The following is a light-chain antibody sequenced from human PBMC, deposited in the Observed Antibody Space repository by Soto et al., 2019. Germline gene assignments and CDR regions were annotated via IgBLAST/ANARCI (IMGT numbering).Light chain of an antibody. J-gene: IGLJ3*02. Sequence: QSVLTQPPSASGTPGQRVTISCSGSSSNIGSNYVYWYQQLPGTAPKLLIYRNNQRPSGVPDRFSGSKSGTSASLAISGLRSEDEAHYYCAAWDDSLSGHWVFGGGTKVTVL. CDR1: SSNIGSNY. CDR2: RNN. CDR3: AAWDDSLSGHWV. V-gene: IGLV1-47*01.